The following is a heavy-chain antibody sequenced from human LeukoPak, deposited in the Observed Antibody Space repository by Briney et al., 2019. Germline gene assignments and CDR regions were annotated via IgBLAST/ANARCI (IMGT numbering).Heavy chain of an antibody. CDR3: ARDSLGTSSGWFDP. CDR1: GFTFSSYG. V-gene: IGHV3-33*01. CDR2: IWSDGSNK. J-gene: IGHJ5*02. D-gene: IGHD6-19*01. Sequence: GRSLRLSCAASGFTFSSYGMHWVRQAPGKGLEWMAVIWSDGSNKYYADSVKGRFTISRDNSKNTLFLQMNSLRTEDTAVYYCARDSLGTSSGWFDPWGQGTLVTVSS.